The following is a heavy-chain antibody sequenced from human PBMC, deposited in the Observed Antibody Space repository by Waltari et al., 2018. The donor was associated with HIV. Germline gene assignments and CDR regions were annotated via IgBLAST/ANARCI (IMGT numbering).Heavy chain of an antibody. J-gene: IGHJ4*02. V-gene: IGHV3-74*01. CDR1: GFRLRDYW. CDR3: ARSDYFHN. CDR2: IKSDANSA. Sequence: EVQLVESGGGSVQPGGSLRLTCVVSGFRLRDYWVHCVRQVPGKGLVWVSRIKSDANSATYAGSVKGRFTISSDNAKNTLYLQMNSLRDEDTAVYYCARSDYFHNWGQGTLVTVSS. D-gene: IGHD3-9*01.